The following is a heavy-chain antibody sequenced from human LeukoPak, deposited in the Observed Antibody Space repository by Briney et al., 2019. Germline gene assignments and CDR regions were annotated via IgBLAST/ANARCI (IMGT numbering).Heavy chain of an antibody. V-gene: IGHV4-39*01. CDR3: ARRFGRKFGERFYYYHYMDV. D-gene: IGHD3-10*01. J-gene: IGHJ6*03. Sequence: SETLSLTCTVSGGSISSGTFSWGWIRQPPGKGLEWIGTIYYRGSTSYNPSLKSRVTISVDTSKNQFSLKLSSVTAADTAVYYCARRFGRKFGERFYYYHYMDVWGKGTTVTISS. CDR2: IYYRGST. CDR1: GGSISSGTFS.